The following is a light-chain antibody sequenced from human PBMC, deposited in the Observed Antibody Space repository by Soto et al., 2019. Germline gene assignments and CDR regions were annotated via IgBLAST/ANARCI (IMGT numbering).Light chain of an antibody. Sequence: QSALTQPASVSGSPGQSITISCTGTRSDAGGYEYVSWYQQHPGKAPKLVIYEVNNRASEISTRFSGSRSGNTASLTISALQTGDEADYYCNSYTNKSTWVFGGGTKLTVL. J-gene: IGLJ3*02. CDR1: RSDAGGYEY. CDR3: NSYTNKSTWV. CDR2: EVN. V-gene: IGLV2-14*01.